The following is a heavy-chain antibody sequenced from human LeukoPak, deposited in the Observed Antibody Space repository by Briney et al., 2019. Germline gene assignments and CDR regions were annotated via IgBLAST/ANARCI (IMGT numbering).Heavy chain of an antibody. V-gene: IGHV3-30-3*01. CDR1: GFTFSSYA. CDR2: ISYDGSNK. Sequence: GGSLRLSCAASGFTFSSYAMHWVRQAPGKGLEWVAVISYDGSNKYYADSVKGRFTISRDNSKNTLYLQMNSLRAEDTAVYYCARDYGDPVVGYFRHWGQGTLVTVSS. CDR3: ARDYGDPVVGYFRH. D-gene: IGHD4-17*01. J-gene: IGHJ1*01.